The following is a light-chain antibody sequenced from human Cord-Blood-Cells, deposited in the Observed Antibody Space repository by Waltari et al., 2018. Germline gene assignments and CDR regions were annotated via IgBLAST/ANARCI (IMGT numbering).Light chain of an antibody. CDR1: QSVLYSSNNKNY. CDR3: QQYYSTPWT. Sequence: DIVVTQSPDSLAGSLGGRGTINWKSNQSVLYSSNNKNYLAWYQQKPGQPPKLLIYWASTRESGVPDRFSGSGSGTDFTLTISSLQAEDVAVYYCQQYYSTPWTFGQGTKVEIK. V-gene: IGKV4-1*01. J-gene: IGKJ1*01. CDR2: WAS.